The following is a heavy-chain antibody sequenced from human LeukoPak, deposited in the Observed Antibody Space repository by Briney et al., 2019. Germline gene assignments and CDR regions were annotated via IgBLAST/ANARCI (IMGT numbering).Heavy chain of an antibody. V-gene: IGHV3-23*01. CDR3: AKGGAATMRDGYNYYYYYMEV. J-gene: IGHJ6*03. Sequence: GGSLRLSCAASGITFSSHAMSWVRQAPGKGLEWVSLISGSGGHTYYGDSVKGRFTISRDNSTNRLYLQMNSLRPEDTAVYYCAKGGAATMRDGYNYYYYYMEVWGRGTTLTASS. CDR2: ISGSGGHT. CDR1: GITFSSHA. D-gene: IGHD5-24*01.